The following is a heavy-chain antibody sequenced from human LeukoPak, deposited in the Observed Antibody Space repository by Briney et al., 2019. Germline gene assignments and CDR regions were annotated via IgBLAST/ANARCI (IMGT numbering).Heavy chain of an antibody. J-gene: IGHJ6*02. V-gene: IGHV4-4*02. D-gene: IGHD3-3*01. CDR1: GGSISSSNW. CDR2: IYHSGST. Sequence: SETLSLTCAVSGGSISSSNWWSWVRQPPGEGLEWIGEIYHSGSTNYNPSLKSRVTISVDTSKNQFSLKLSSVTAADTAVYYCARYPPRVERLLWGGYYYYGMDVWGQGTTVTVSS. CDR3: ARYPPRVERLLWGGYYYYGMDV.